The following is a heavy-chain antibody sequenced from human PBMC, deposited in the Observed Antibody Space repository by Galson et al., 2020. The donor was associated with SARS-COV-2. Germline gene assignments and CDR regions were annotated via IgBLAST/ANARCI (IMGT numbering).Heavy chain of an antibody. CDR2: ISYSGST. D-gene: IGHD6-6*01. J-gene: IGHJ4*02. Sequence: SETLSLTCSVSGGFISSYYWSWIRQPPGKGLEWIGFISYSGSTNYKPSLKSRITISLDMSRNQISLKLSSVTAADTAVYYCATWGPAARTQSNFDYWGQGTLVTVSS. V-gene: IGHV4-59*08. CDR3: ATWGPAARTQSNFDY. CDR1: GGFISSYY.